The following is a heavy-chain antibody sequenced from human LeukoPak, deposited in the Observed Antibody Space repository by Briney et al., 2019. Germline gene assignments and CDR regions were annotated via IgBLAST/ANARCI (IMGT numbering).Heavy chain of an antibody. CDR1: GYSFTSYG. CDR3: ARGTIFGVDPPGY. CDR2: ISAYNGNT. J-gene: IGHJ4*02. D-gene: IGHD3-3*01. Sequence: GESLKISCKVSGYSFTSYGISWVRQAPGQGLEWMGWISAYNGNTNYAQKLQGRVTMTTDTSTSTAYMELRSLRSDDTAVYYCARGTIFGVDPPGYWGQGTLVTVSS. V-gene: IGHV1-18*01.